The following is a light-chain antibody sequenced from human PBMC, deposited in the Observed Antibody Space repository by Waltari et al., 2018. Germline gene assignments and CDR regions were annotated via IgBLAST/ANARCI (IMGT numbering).Light chain of an antibody. Sequence: EIVMTQSPATLSVHPGERATLSCRASRPISSNLAWYQHKPGQAPRLLISGASTRASGLPARFSGSGSGTQFTLTINSLQSEDFAVYYCRQYNIRLTFGGGTKVDI. CDR1: RPISSN. V-gene: IGKV3-15*01. CDR3: RQYNIRLT. J-gene: IGKJ4*01. CDR2: GAS.